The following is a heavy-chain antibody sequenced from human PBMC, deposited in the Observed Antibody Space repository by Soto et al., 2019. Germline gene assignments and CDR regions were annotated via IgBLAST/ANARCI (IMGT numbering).Heavy chain of an antibody. CDR1: GGCISSYY. CDR3: ARGYDSSGYYFPLYDY. V-gene: IGHV4-59*01. D-gene: IGHD3-22*01. CDR2: IYYNVNT. Sequence: PSETLSLTCTVSGGCISSYYWSWIRQPPGKGLEWIGYIYYNVNTNYNPSLKSRVTISVDTSKNQFSLKLSSVTAADTAVYYCARGYDSSGYYFPLYDYWGQGTLVTVSS. J-gene: IGHJ4*02.